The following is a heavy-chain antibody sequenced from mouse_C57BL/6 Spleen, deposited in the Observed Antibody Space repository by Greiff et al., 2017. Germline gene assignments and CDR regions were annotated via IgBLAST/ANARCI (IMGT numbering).Heavy chain of an antibody. V-gene: IGHV1-59*01. CDR1: GYTFTSYW. CDR2: IDPSDSYT. J-gene: IGHJ2*01. Sequence: VQLQQSGAELVRPGTSVKLSCKASGYTFTSYWMHWVKQRPGQGLEWIGVIDPSDSYTNYNQKFKGKATLTVDTSSSTAYMQLSSLTSEDSAVYYCARRDLLLRPFDYWGQGTTLTVSS. CDR3: ARRDLLLRPFDY. D-gene: IGHD1-1*01.